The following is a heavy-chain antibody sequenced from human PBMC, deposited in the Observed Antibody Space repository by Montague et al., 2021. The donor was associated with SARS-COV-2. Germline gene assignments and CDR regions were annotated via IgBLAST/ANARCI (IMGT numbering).Heavy chain of an antibody. J-gene: IGHJ3*02. V-gene: IGHV4-34*01. CDR2: IYYSRST. CDR1: GTSFSGYY. D-gene: IGHD3-3*01. Sequence: SETLSLTCAVHGTSFSGYYWNWIRQPPGKGLEWIGSIYYSRSTYYNPSLKSRVTISVDTSKNQFSLKLSSVTAADTAVYYCARHSGRDTIFGVVIIPDAFDIWGQGTMVTVSS. CDR3: ARHSGRDTIFGVVIIPDAFDI.